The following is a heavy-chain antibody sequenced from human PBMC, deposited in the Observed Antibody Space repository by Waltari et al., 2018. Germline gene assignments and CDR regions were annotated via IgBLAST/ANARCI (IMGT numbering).Heavy chain of an antibody. V-gene: IGHV4-59*11. CDR2: AYYTGRT. D-gene: IGHD6-13*01. Sequence: QVQLQESGPGLVKPSETLSLTCTVSGDSINNHHWAWIRQPPGKGLEWIGYAYYTGRTNYNPSLRSRLTISVDTSKNQFSLNLNSVTAADTAVYYCARSSSSSSNFDYWGQGTLVTVSS. CDR1: GDSINNHH. CDR3: ARSSSSSSNFDY. J-gene: IGHJ4*02.